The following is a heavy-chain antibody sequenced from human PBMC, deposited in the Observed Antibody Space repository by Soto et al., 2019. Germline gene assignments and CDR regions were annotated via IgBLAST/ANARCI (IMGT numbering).Heavy chain of an antibody. CDR2: IIPIFGTA. V-gene: IGHV1-69*01. J-gene: IGHJ6*02. D-gene: IGHD6-13*01. CDR1: GGTFSSYA. CDR3: AKRVAAGFYYYYGMDV. Sequence: QVPLVQSGAEVKKPGSSVKVSCKASGGTFSSYAISWVRQAPGQGLEWMGGIIPIFGTANYAQKFQGRVTITADESTSTAYMELSSLRSEDTAVYYCAKRVAAGFYYYYGMDVWGQGTTVTVSS.